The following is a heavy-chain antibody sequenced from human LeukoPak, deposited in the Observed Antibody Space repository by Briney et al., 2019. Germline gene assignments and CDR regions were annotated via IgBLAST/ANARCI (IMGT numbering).Heavy chain of an antibody. CDR2: LSGSGGNT. CDR1: GFIFANAW. V-gene: IGHV3-23*01. J-gene: IGHJ5*02. Sequence: GGSLRLSCAASGFIFANAWMSWVRQAPGKGLGWVSALSGSGGNTYYADSVKGRFTVSRDNSKNTLYLHMNSLRTDDTAVYYCAKGPDWFDPWGQGTLVTVSS. CDR3: AKGPDWFDP.